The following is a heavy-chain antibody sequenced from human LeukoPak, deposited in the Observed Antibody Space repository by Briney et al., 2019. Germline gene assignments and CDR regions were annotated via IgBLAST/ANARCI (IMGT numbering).Heavy chain of an antibody. CDR3: AKFSYGDYVA. J-gene: IGHJ5*02. Sequence: GGSLRLSCATSGFVFSKNGMHWVRKAPGKGLEGVAFIRHDESNKYYADSVKGRFTISRDNSKNTLSLQMNSLRPDDTAVYYCAKFSYGDYVAWGQGTLVIVSS. D-gene: IGHD4-17*01. CDR1: GFVFSKNG. V-gene: IGHV3-30*02. CDR2: IRHDESNK.